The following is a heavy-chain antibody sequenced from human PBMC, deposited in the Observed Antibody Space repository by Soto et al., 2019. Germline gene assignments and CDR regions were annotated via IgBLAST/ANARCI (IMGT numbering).Heavy chain of an antibody. D-gene: IGHD2-2*01. Sequence: GGSLRLSCAASGFTFSSYAMSWVRQAPGKGLEWDSAISGSGGSTYYADSVKGRFTISRDNSKNTLYLQMNSLRAEDTAVYYCAKDFFEVVVPAAIDYWGQGTLVTVSS. V-gene: IGHV3-23*01. CDR2: ISGSGGST. J-gene: IGHJ4*02. CDR3: AKDFFEVVVPAAIDY. CDR1: GFTFSSYA.